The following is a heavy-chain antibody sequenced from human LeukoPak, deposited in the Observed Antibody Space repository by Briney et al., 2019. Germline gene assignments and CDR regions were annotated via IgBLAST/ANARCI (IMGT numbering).Heavy chain of an antibody. CDR1: GGSISSGGYS. CDR2: IYYSGST. CDR3: ARGREFDY. J-gene: IGHJ4*02. D-gene: IGHD1-26*01. Sequence: PSETLSLTCAVSGGSISSGGYSWSWIRQPPGKGLEWIGYIYYSGSTYYNPSLKSRVTISVDTSKNQFSLKLSSVTAADTAVYYCARGREFDYWGQGTLVTVSS. V-gene: IGHV4-30-4*07.